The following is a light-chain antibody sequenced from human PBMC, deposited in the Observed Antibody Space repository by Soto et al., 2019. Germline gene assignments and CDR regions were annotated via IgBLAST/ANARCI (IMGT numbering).Light chain of an antibody. CDR1: SSDVGGYNY. Sequence: QSVLTQPASVSGSPGQSITISCTGTSSDVGGYNYVSWYQQHPGKAPKLMIYDVSNRPSGVSNRFSGSKSGNTASLTISGLQAEDESDYYCSSYTSSSTLPAFGTGTKSPS. CDR3: SSYTSSSTLPA. CDR2: DVS. V-gene: IGLV2-14*01. J-gene: IGLJ1*01.